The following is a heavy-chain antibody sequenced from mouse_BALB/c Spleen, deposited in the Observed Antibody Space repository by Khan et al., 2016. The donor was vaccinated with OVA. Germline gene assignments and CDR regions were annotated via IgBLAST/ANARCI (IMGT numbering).Heavy chain of an antibody. Sequence: EVQLQESGPGLVKPSQSLSLTCSVTGYSITSAYYWNWIRQFPGNKLEWMGYISSGGSFNYNPSLKNRISITRDTSKNQIFLKLNAVTPEDTATYSCARAGRWFDYWGQGTLVTVSA. D-gene: IGHD3-3*01. V-gene: IGHV3-6*02. CDR2: ISSGGSF. CDR1: GYSITSAYY. CDR3: ARAGRWFDY. J-gene: IGHJ3*01.